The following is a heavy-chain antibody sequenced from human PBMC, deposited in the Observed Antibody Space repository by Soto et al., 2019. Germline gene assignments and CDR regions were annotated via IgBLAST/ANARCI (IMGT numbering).Heavy chain of an antibody. CDR2: ISGGGGIT. CDR1: GFMFSSYA. V-gene: IGHV3-23*01. CDR3: AKDKSRGVTVNADF. Sequence: ETLSLSCATSGFMFSSYAMSWVRQAPGKGLEWVSSISGGGGITHYADSVRGRFTISRDNSTDTLYLQMNSLRAEDTAVYFCAKDKSRGVTVNADFWGQGTLVTVSS. J-gene: IGHJ4*02. D-gene: IGHD4-17*01.